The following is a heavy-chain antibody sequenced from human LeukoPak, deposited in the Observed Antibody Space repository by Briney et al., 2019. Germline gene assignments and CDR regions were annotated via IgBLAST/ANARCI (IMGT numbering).Heavy chain of an antibody. CDR1: RLIFSNYI. CDR3: ARVRVGEVTPSYYYYYMDV. J-gene: IGHJ6*03. D-gene: IGHD3-16*01. Sequence: GWALRLSCASSRLIFSNYIINWVRPAPGRGVEGVSSIISCSNYIYYADSVKGRFTISRDNAKNSLYLQMNSLRAEDTAVYYCARVRVGEVTPSYYYYYMDVWGKGTTVTVSS. V-gene: IGHV3-21*01. CDR2: IISCSNYI.